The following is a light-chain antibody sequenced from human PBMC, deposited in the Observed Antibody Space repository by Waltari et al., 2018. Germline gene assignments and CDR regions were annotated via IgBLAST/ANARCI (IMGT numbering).Light chain of an antibody. CDR3: QQYNSAFTWT. CDR1: QSISYW. V-gene: IGKV1-5*03. Sequence: DIQMTQSPSTLSASVGDRVTITCRASQSISYWLAWYQQKPGKVPKVLIYKASSLESGVPSRFSGSGSGTEFTLTISSLQPDDFATYYCQQYNSAFTWTFGQGTKVEIK. J-gene: IGKJ1*01. CDR2: KAS.